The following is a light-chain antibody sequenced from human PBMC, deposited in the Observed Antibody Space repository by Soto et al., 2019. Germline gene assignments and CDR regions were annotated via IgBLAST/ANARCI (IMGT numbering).Light chain of an antibody. J-gene: IGKJ1*01. CDR2: GAS. Sequence: IVVALSSAALSVSPERRAILSCMPSQRTSDTLAWYQQTPGQAPRLLIHGASTRATGFPARFSGSESGTDFTLTISSLQSEDFAVDYCQQYNNWPWTFGQGTKVDIK. V-gene: IGKV3-15*01. CDR3: QQYNNWPWT. CDR1: QRTSDT.